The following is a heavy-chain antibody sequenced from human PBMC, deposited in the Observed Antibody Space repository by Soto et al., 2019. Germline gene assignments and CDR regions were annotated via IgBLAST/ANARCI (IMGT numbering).Heavy chain of an antibody. Sequence: SLRLSCAASGFSFSNNGMHWVRQAPGKGLEWVAIISYDGSKKFYADSVKGRFTISRDNSKNTLYLQMNSLRVEDTAVYYCAKDRVESGLGEIDYWGQGTLVTSPQ. J-gene: IGHJ4*02. CDR2: ISYDGSKK. D-gene: IGHD3-16*01. CDR1: GFSFSNNG. V-gene: IGHV3-30*18. CDR3: AKDRVESGLGEIDY.